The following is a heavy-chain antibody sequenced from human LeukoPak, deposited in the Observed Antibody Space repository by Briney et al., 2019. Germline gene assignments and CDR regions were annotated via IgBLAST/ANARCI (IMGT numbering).Heavy chain of an antibody. CDR3: ARVRGDSIAAAGTWWFDP. CDR1: GGSFSGYY. J-gene: IGHJ5*02. V-gene: IGHV4-34*01. Sequence: ASETLSLTCAVYGGSFSGYYWSWIRQPPGEGLEWIGEINHSGSTNYNPSLKSRVTISVDTSKNQFSLKLSSVTAADTAVYYCARVRGDSIAAAGTWWFDPWGQGTLVTVSS. D-gene: IGHD6-13*01. CDR2: INHSGST.